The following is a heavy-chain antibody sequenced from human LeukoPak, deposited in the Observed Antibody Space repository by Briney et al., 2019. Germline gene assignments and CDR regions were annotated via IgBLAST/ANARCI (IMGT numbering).Heavy chain of an antibody. CDR3: TRVRSGNDFDY. D-gene: IGHD3-10*01. CDR2: IRSKGYGGTT. CDR1: GFTFGDHA. J-gene: IGHJ4*02. V-gene: IGHV3-49*04. Sequence: GGSMRLSCSASGFTFGDHAMSWVRQAPGKGLEWVGFIRSKGYGGTTEYAASVEGRFSLSRDDSKSFVYLQMSSLKTEDTAVYYCTRVRSGNDFDYWGQGTLVTVSS.